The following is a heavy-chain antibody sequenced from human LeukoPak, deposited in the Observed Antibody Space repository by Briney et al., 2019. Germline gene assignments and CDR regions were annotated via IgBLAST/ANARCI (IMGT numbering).Heavy chain of an antibody. CDR1: GYTFTSYG. Sequence: ASVNVSCQASGYTFTSYGINWVRQAPGQGLEWLGWISGYTGHTNYVQKIQGRVTMTTDTSTNTAYMELRSLRSDDTAVYYCARGPGIAVAGVFDYWGQGSLVTVSS. CDR3: ARGPGIAVAGVFDY. V-gene: IGHV1-18*04. J-gene: IGHJ4*02. CDR2: ISGYTGHT. D-gene: IGHD6-19*01.